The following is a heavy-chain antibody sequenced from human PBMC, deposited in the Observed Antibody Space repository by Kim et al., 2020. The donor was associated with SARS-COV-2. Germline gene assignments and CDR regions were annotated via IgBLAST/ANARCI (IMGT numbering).Heavy chain of an antibody. CDR3: ARDLVDIVVVVPPYYYYGMDV. CDR2: IWYDGSNK. V-gene: IGHV3-33*01. J-gene: IGHJ6*02. Sequence: GGSLRLSCAASGFTFSSYGMHWVRQAPGKGLEWVAVIWYDGSNKYYADSVKGRFTISRDNSKNTLYLQMNSLRAEDTAVYYCARDLVDIVVVVPPYYYYGMDVWGQGTTVTVSS. CDR1: GFTFSSYG. D-gene: IGHD2-15*01.